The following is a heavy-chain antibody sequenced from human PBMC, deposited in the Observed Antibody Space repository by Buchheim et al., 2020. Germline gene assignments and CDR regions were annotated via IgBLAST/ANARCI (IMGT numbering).Heavy chain of an antibody. CDR3: AKGTGAHAARYFDY. CDR1: GFTFSSYD. J-gene: IGHJ4*02. D-gene: IGHD4/OR15-4a*01. CDR2: ISGSGDAT. V-gene: IGHV3-23*01. Sequence: EVQLLESGGGLIQPGGSLRLSCAASGFTFSSYDMTWVRQTPGRGLEWVSLISGSGDATYHADSVKGRFTISRDSSKNTLYLHMSSLRAEDTAVYYCAKGTGAHAARYFDYWGQGTL.